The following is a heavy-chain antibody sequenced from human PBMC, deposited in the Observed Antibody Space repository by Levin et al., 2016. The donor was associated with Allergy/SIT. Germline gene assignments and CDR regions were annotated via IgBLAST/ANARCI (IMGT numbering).Heavy chain of an antibody. J-gene: IGHJ6*03. CDR3: ASLGHYYDSNGEGYYYYYMDV. Sequence: GESLKITCAASGFTFSSYGMHWVRQAPGKGLEWVSAISGSGGSTYYADSVKGRFTISRDNSKNTLYLQMNSLRAEDTAVYYCASLGHYYDSNGEGYYYYYMDVWGKGTTVTVSS. CDR1: GFTFSSYG. V-gene: IGHV3-23*01. D-gene: IGHD3-22*01. CDR2: ISGSGGST.